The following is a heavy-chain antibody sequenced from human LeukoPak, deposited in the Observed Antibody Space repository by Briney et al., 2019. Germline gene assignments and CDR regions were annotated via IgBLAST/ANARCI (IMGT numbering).Heavy chain of an antibody. CDR2: IKQDGSEK. V-gene: IGHV3-7*01. J-gene: IGHJ6*04. Sequence: GGSLRLSCAASGFTFSSYWMSWVRQAPGKGLEWVANIKQDGSEKYYVDSVKGRFTISRDNAKNLLYLQMNSLRAEDTAVYYCARATVVAALDVWGKGTTVTVSS. CDR3: ARATVVAALDV. CDR1: GFTFSSYW. D-gene: IGHD3-10*01.